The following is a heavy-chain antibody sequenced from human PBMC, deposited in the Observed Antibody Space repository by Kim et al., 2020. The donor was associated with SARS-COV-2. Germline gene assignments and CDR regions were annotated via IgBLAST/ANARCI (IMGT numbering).Heavy chain of an antibody. CDR3: ARVASYYYGMDV. V-gene: IGHV3-33*01. J-gene: IGHJ6*02. CDR2: K. Sequence: KYYADSVKARFTISRDNSKNTLYLQMNSLRAEDTAVYYCARVASYYYGMDVWGQGTTVTVSS.